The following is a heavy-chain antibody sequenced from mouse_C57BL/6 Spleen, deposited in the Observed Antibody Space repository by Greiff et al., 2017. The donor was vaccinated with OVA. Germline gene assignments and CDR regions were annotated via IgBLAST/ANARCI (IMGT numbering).Heavy chain of an antibody. D-gene: IGHD1-1*01. J-gene: IGHJ2*01. CDR3: AREHYYGSPRFDY. CDR1: GYSITSGYY. Sequence: EVKLQESGPGLVKPSQSLSLTCSVTGYSITSGYYWNWIRQFPGNKLEWMGYISYDGSNNYNPSLKNRISITRDTSKNQFFLKLNSVTTEDTATYYCAREHYYGSPRFDYWGQGTTLTVSS. V-gene: IGHV3-6*01. CDR2: ISYDGSN.